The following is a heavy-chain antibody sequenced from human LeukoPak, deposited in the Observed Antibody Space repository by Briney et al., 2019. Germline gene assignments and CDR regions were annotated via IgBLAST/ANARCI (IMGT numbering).Heavy chain of an antibody. V-gene: IGHV1-69*02. CDR3: ASSIWVDYYDSSGNNYYYYGMDV. Sequence: SVKVSCKASGGTFSSYTISWVRQAPGQGLEWMGRIIPILGIANYAQKFQGRVTITADKSTSTAYMELSSLRSENTAVYYCASSIWVDYYDSSGNNYYYYGMDVWGQGTTVTVSS. J-gene: IGHJ6*02. CDR2: IIPILGIA. D-gene: IGHD3-22*01. CDR1: GGTFSSYT.